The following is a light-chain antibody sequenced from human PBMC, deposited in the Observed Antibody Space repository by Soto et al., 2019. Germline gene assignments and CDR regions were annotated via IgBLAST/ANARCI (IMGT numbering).Light chain of an antibody. CDR1: QGIRND. Sequence: DIQMTQFPSSLSASVGDRVTIPCRAIQGIRNDLGWYQQKPGKAPKRLIYAASSLQSGVPSRFSGSGSGTDFTLAISSLQPEDSATFYCLQHSTYPLTFGQGTKVEIK. J-gene: IGKJ1*01. CDR3: LQHSTYPLT. CDR2: AAS. V-gene: IGKV1-17*01.